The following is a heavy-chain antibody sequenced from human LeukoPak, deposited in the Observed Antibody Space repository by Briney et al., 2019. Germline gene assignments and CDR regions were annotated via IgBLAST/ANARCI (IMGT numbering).Heavy chain of an antibody. J-gene: IGHJ3*02. CDR3: ARDPHEYPGVAFDI. Sequence: GGSLRLSCAASGVTFSSHCMNWVRQAPGKGLEWVANINQDGTKKYYVDSVKGRFTISRDNAAKSVYLQMNTLRAEDTAVYYCARDPHEYPGVAFDIWGRGTMVSVSS. D-gene: IGHD2-2*01. CDR1: GVTFSSHC. V-gene: IGHV3-7*04. CDR2: INQDGTKK.